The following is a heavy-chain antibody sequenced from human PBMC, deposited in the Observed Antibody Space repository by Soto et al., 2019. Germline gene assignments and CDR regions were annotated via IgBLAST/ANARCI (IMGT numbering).Heavy chain of an antibody. Sequence: QVPLVQSGAEVKKPGSSVKVSCKASGGTFSSYTISWVRQAPGQGLEWMGRIIPILGIVNYAQKFQGRVTITADKSTSTAYMELSSLRSEDTAVYYCARDRDDCSGGSCYSGWYFDLWGRGTLVTVSS. V-gene: IGHV1-69*08. CDR1: GGTFSSYT. J-gene: IGHJ2*01. CDR3: ARDRDDCSGGSCYSGWYFDL. CDR2: IIPILGIV. D-gene: IGHD2-15*01.